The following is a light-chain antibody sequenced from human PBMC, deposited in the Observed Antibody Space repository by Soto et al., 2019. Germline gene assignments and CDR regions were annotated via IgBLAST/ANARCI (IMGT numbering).Light chain of an antibody. CDR2: DAS. Sequence: EIVMTQSPATLSLSPGERATLSCRASQSVASKLAWHQQKPGQAPRLLIYDASTRPTGTPARFIGSGSGTEFTLTITSLQSEDFAVYYCQQYNNWPPITLGQGTRLDIK. V-gene: IGKV3-15*01. CDR1: QSVASK. CDR3: QQYNNWPPIT. J-gene: IGKJ5*01.